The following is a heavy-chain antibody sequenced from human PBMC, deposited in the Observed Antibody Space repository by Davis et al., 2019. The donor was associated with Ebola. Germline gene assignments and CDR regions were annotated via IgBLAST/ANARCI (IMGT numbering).Heavy chain of an antibody. CDR1: GFSFSSYW. V-gene: IGHV3-7*01. J-gene: IGHJ6*02. D-gene: IGHD5-24*01. CDR2: IKQDGSEK. CDR3: AGSDGSYYYYGMDV. Sequence: GESLKISCAASGFSFSSYWMSWVRQAPGKGLEWVASIKQDGSEKYYVDSVKGRFTISRDNSKNTLYLQMNSLRAEDTAVYYCAGSDGSYYYYGMDVWGQGTTVTVSS.